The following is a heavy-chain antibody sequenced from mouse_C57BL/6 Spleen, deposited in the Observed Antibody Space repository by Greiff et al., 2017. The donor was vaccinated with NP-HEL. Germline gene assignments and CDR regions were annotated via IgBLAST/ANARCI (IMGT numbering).Heavy chain of an antibody. CDR2: ISSGSSTI. J-gene: IGHJ4*01. V-gene: IGHV5-17*01. CDR1: GFTFSDYG. D-gene: IGHD1-2*01. CDR3: AKNGLYYYAMDD. Sequence: EVKLVESGGGLVKPGGSLKLSCAASGFTFSDYGMHWVRQAPEKGLEWVAYISSGSSTIYYADTVKGRFTISRDNAKNTLFLQRTRLRSEDTAMYYCAKNGLYYYAMDDWGQGTSVTVSS.